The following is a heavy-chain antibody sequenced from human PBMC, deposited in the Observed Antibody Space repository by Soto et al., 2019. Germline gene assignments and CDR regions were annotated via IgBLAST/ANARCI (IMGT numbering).Heavy chain of an antibody. CDR2: ISAYNGNT. CDR1: GYTFTSYG. Sequence: ASVKVSCKASGYTFTSYGISWVRQAPGQGLEWMGWISAYNGNTNYAQKLQGRVTMTTDTSTSTAYMELRSLRSDDTAVYYCAREGYCSSTSCNNMDVWGKGTTVTVSS. V-gene: IGHV1-18*01. CDR3: AREGYCSSTSCNNMDV. D-gene: IGHD2-2*02. J-gene: IGHJ6*03.